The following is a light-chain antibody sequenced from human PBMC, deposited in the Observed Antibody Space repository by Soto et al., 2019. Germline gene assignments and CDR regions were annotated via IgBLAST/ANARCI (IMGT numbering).Light chain of an antibody. J-gene: IGLJ2*01. Sequence: QSALTQPASVSGSPGQSITISCTGTSSDVGGYNYVSWYQQHPGKAPKLMIYEVSNRPSGVSNRFSGSKSGNTASLTISGLQAEDDADYYCSSYTSSSTLPVVFGGGTKLTVL. CDR1: SSDVGGYNY. V-gene: IGLV2-14*01. CDR3: SSYTSSSTLPVV. CDR2: EVS.